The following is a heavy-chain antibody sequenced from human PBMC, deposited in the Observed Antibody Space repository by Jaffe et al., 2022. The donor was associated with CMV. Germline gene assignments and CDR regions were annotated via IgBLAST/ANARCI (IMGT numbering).Heavy chain of an antibody. CDR1: GFTFSSYE. D-gene: IGHD2-15*01. V-gene: IGHV3-48*03. J-gene: IGHJ4*02. Sequence: EVQLVESGGGLVQPGGSLRLSCVASGFTFSSYEINWVRQAPGKGLEWVSYISSSGTTIYYADSVKGRFTVSRDNARNSLHLQMNSLRAEDTAVYYCAKVDQYCSGGSCYSGERSAFDYWGQGTLVTVSS. CDR3: AKVDQYCSGGSCYSGERSAFDY. CDR2: ISSSGTTI.